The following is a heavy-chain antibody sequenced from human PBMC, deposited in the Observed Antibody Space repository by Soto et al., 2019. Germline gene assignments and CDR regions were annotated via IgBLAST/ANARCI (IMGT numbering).Heavy chain of an antibody. CDR1: GYTFTTYD. Sequence: QVRLVQSGAEVKKPGASLRVSCKASGYTFTTYDINWVRQTPGQGLEWMGWVSPHSGSTGFAQKFQGRLTMTTNTTITTAYMDLISLRSDDSAVYFCARGGYSSSWEFDFWGQGTLVTVS. V-gene: IGHV1-8*01. CDR3: ARGGYSSSWEFDF. J-gene: IGHJ4*02. D-gene: IGHD6-6*01. CDR2: VSPHSGST.